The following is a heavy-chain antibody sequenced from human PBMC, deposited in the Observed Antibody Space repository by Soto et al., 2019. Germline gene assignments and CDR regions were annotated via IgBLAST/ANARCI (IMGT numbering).Heavy chain of an antibody. D-gene: IGHD2-2*02. Sequence: QVQLVQSGAEVKKPGSSVKVSCKASGGTFSGYAISWVRQAPGQGLEWMGEIIPMFGTSNYAQKFQGRVTITADESTSTAYMELSSLRSEDTAVYYCVRGSCSSTSCYKEYYFDLWGQGTLVTVSS. CDR3: VRGSCSSTSCYKEYYFDL. CDR1: GGTFSGYA. V-gene: IGHV1-69*01. CDR2: IIPMFGTS. J-gene: IGHJ4*02.